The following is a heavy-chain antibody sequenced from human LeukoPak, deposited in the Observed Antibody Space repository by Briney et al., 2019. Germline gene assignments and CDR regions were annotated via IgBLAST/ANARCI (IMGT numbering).Heavy chain of an antibody. CDR2: IYYSGST. Sequence: SQTLSLTCTVSGGSISSGGYYWSWIRQHPGKGLEWIGYIYYSGSTYYNPSLKSRVTISVDTSKNQFSLKLSSVTAADTAVYYCAREIIYYDSPDAFDIWGQGTMVTVSS. V-gene: IGHV4-31*03. CDR1: GGSISSGGYY. D-gene: IGHD3-22*01. CDR3: AREIIYYDSPDAFDI. J-gene: IGHJ3*02.